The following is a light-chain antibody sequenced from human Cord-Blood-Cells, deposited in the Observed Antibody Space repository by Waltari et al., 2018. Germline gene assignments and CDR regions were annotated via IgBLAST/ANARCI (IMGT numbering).Light chain of an antibody. CDR1: SSDVGGYNY. V-gene: IGLV2-8*01. Sequence: QSALPQPPSASGSPRQSVTISCTGTSSDVGGYNYVSWYQQHPGTAPKLMIYEVSKRPSGVPDRFSGSKSGNTASLTVAGLQAEDEADYYCSSYAGSNNLVFGGGTKLTVL. J-gene: IGLJ3*02. CDR2: EVS. CDR3: SSYAGSNNLV.